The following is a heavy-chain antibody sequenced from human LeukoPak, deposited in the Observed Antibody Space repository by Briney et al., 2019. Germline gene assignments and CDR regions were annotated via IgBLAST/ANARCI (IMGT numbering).Heavy chain of an antibody. Sequence: GGSLRLSCAAFGFTFSSYEMNWVRQAPGKGLEWVSYISSSGSTIYYADSVKGRFTISRDNAKNSLYLQMNSLRAEDTAVYYCARDCGGGSCYGPYDAFDIWGQGTMVTVSS. V-gene: IGHV3-48*03. CDR1: GFTFSSYE. CDR3: ARDCGGGSCYGPYDAFDI. J-gene: IGHJ3*02. D-gene: IGHD2-15*01. CDR2: ISSSGSTI.